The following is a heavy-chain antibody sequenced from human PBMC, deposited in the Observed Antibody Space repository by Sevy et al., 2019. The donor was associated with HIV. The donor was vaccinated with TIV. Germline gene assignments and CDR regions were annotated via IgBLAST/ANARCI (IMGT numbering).Heavy chain of an antibody. CDR2: IYPGDSDP. CDR3: ARPADYDDSSGSLD. V-gene: IGHV5-51*01. J-gene: IGHJ4*02. D-gene: IGHD3-22*01. CDR1: GYTFTRHW. Sequence: GESLKISCKGSGYTFTRHWIGWVRQMPGKGLEWMGLIYPGDSDPRYSPRYSPSFQGQVTISSDKSRTTAYLQWSSLKASDTAIYYCARPADYDDSSGSLDWGQGTLVTVSS.